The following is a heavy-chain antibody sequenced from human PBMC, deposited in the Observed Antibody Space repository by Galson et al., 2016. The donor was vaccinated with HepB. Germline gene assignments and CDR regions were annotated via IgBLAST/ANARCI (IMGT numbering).Heavy chain of an antibody. J-gene: IGHJ5*02. Sequence: SLRLSCAASGFTFSSYGMHWVRQAPGKGLEWVAVIWYDGSNKYYADSVKGRFTISRDNSKNTLYLQMNSLRAEDTAVYYCAKDATAAPAPYNYFDPWGQGTLVTVSS. D-gene: IGHD5-24*01. CDR3: AKDATAAPAPYNYFDP. CDR2: IWYDGSNK. CDR1: GFTFSSYG. V-gene: IGHV3-33*06.